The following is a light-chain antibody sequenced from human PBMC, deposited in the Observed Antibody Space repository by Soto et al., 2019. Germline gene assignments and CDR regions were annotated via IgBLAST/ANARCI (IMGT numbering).Light chain of an antibody. J-gene: IGLJ1*01. V-gene: IGLV2-14*03. CDR2: EVS. Sequence: QSVLTQPASVSGSPGQSITISCAGTSSDVGGHNYVSWYQQHPGKAPKLMIYEVSARPSGVSNRFSGSKSGNTASLTISGLQAEDEADYYCSSFTSTITPYVFGTGTKVTVL. CDR3: SSFTSTITPYV. CDR1: SSDVGGHNY.